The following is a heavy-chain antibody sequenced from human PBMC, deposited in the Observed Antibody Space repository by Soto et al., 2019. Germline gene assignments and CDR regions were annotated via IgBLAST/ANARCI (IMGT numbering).Heavy chain of an antibody. J-gene: IGHJ4*02. CDR3: ARAKYYDFWSGYYLDY. D-gene: IGHD3-3*01. Sequence: SVKVSCKASGGTFSSYAISWVRQAPGQGLEWMGGIIPIFGTANYAQKFQGRVTITADESTSTAYMELSSLRSEDTAVYYCARAKYYDFWSGYYLDYWGQGTLVTVSS. CDR2: IIPIFGTA. CDR1: GGTFSSYA. V-gene: IGHV1-69*13.